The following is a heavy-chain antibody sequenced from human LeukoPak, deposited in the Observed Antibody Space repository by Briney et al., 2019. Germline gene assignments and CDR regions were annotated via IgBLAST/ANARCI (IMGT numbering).Heavy chain of an antibody. Sequence: PSETLSLTCTVSGGSISGYYYYWIRQPPGKGLKWIGYIYYSGSTNYNPSLKSRVTISVDTSKNQFSLKLSSVTAADTAVYYCARDSAGYSYGYDYWGQGTLVTASS. J-gene: IGHJ4*02. D-gene: IGHD5-18*01. CDR1: GGSISGYY. V-gene: IGHV4-59*01. CDR2: IYYSGST. CDR3: ARDSAGYSYGYDY.